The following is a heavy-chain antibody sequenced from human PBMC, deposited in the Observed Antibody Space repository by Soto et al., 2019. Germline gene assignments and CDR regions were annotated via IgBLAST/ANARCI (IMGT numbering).Heavy chain of an antibody. CDR1: GDSISSGAHY. CDR2: IYYSGST. CDR3: AREWLVKSGTTQPYGMDV. Sequence: QVQLQESGPGLVKPSQTLSLTCTVSGDSISSGAHYWTWIRQPPGKGLEWIAYIYYSGSTYYNPSLKSRVTISVNTSKNQFALKLTSVTAADTAMYYCAREWLVKSGTTQPYGMDVWGQGTTVTVSS. J-gene: IGHJ6*02. D-gene: IGHD6-19*01. V-gene: IGHV4-31*03.